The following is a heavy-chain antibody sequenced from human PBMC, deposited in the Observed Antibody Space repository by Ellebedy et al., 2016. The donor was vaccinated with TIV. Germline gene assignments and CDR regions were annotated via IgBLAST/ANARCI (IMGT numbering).Heavy chain of an antibody. D-gene: IGHD3-3*01. CDR2: ISTGSSHT. Sequence: PGGSLRLSCAASGFSFSDYYMTWIRQAPGKGLEWVSYISTGSSHTIYADPVKGRFIISRDNAQSALSLQMNSLRVEDTAVYYCARISRLRFLEWPAWYFDCWGQGTLVSVSS. J-gene: IGHJ4*02. V-gene: IGHV3-11*06. CDR3: ARISRLRFLEWPAWYFDC. CDR1: GFSFSDYY.